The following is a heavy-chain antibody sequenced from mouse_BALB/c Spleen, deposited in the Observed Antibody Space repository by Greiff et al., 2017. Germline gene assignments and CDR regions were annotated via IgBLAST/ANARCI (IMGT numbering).Heavy chain of an antibody. CDR3: ARSGGYYGYDWFAY. CDR2: IDPANGNT. J-gene: IGHJ3*01. D-gene: IGHD2-2*01. CDR1: GFNIKDTY. Sequence: VQLKESGAELVKPGASVKLSCTASGFNIKDTYMHWVKQRPEQGLEWIGRIDPANGNTKYDPKFQGKATITADTSSNTAYLQLSSLTSEDTAVYYCARSGGYYGYDWFAYWGQGTLVTVSA. V-gene: IGHV14-3*02.